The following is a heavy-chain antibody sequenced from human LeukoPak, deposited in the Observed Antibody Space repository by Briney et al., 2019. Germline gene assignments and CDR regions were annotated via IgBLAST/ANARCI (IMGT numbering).Heavy chain of an antibody. CDR2: ISHGGST. CDR1: DYSISNAYY. D-gene: IGHD2/OR15-2a*01. Sequence: SETLSLTCAVSDYSISNAYYWGWIRQPPGKGLKWIGSISHGGSTHYNASLKSRVTISLEASKNQFSLRLSSVTAADTAVYYCARQADVPSSIGYFDFWGQGAPVTVSS. CDR3: ARQADVPSSIGYFDF. J-gene: IGHJ4*02. V-gene: IGHV4-38-2*01.